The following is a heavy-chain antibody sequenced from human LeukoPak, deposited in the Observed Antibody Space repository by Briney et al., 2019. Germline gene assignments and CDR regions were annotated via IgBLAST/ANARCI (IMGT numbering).Heavy chain of an antibody. J-gene: IGHJ4*02. CDR1: GFTFSSYG. D-gene: IGHD1-26*01. CDR2: IWYDGSNK. CDR3: ARGKFRVGATYLLGY. Sequence: HPGGSLRLSCAASGFTFSSYGMHWVRQAPGKGLEWVAVIWYDGSNKYYADSVKGRFTISRDNSKNTLYLQMNSLRAEDTAVYYCARGKFRVGATYLLGYWGQGTLVTVSS. V-gene: IGHV3-33*01.